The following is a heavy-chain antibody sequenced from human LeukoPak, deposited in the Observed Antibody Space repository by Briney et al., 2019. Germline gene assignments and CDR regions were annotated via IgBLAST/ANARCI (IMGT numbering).Heavy chain of an antibody. J-gene: IGHJ3*02. CDR2: IYYSGST. CDR3: ARGVVVIAYGFDI. Sequence: CIYYSGSTYYNPSLKSRVTISVDTSKNQFSLKLSSVTAADTAVYYCARGVVVIAYGFDIWGQGTMVTVSS. V-gene: IGHV4-30-4*01. D-gene: IGHD2-21*01.